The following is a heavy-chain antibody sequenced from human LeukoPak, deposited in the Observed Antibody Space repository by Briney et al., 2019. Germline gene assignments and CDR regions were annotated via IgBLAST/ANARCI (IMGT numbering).Heavy chain of an antibody. Sequence: SETLSLTCTVSGGSISRYYWSWIRQPAGKGLEWIGYIYYSGSTNYNPSLKSRVTISVDTSKNQFSLKLSSVTAADTAVYYCARSGYEDFDFWGQGTLVTVSS. CDR3: ARSGYEDFDF. J-gene: IGHJ4*02. D-gene: IGHD5-12*01. CDR1: GGSISRYY. CDR2: IYYSGST. V-gene: IGHV4-59*08.